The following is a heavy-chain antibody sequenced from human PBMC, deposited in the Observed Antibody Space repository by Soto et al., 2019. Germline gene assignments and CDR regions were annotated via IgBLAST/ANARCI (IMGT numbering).Heavy chain of an antibody. J-gene: IGHJ6*02. Sequence: SETLSLTCAVYGGSFSGYYWSWIRQPPGKGLEWIGEINHSGSTNYNPSLKSRVTISVDTSKNQFSLKLSSVTAADTAVYYCARGLNSGWYGAYYYYGMDVWGQGTTVTVSS. CDR3: ARGLNSGWYGAYYYYGMDV. D-gene: IGHD6-19*01. V-gene: IGHV4-34*01. CDR2: INHSGST. CDR1: GGSFSGYY.